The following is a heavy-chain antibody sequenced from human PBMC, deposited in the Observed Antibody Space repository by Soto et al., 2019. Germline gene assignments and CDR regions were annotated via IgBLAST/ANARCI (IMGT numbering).Heavy chain of an antibody. D-gene: IGHD7-27*01. CDR3: ARDRPMTRLGSYYYGMDV. CDR1: GGSISSYY. V-gene: IGHV4-59*01. CDR2: IYYSGST. J-gene: IGHJ6*02. Sequence: ETLSLTCTVSGGSISSYYWSWIRQPPGKGLEWIGYIYYSGSTNYNPSLKSRVTISVDTSKNQFSLKLSSVTAADTAVYYCARDRPMTRLGSYYYGMDVWGQGTTVTVSS.